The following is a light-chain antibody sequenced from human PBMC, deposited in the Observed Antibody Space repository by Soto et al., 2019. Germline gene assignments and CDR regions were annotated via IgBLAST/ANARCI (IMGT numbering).Light chain of an antibody. CDR1: QSVSGIF. J-gene: IGKJ2*02. CDR2: GAS. V-gene: IGKV3-20*01. Sequence: EIVLTQSPGTLSLSPGERATLSCRASQSVSGIFIAWYQQKPGQAPRLLIDGASTRATGIPERFSGSGSGTDFTLTINRLEPEDFAVYYCQQYAGSPGTFGQGTKLEIK. CDR3: QQYAGSPGT.